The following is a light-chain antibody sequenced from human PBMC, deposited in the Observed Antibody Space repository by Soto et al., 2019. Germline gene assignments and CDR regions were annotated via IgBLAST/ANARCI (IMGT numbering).Light chain of an antibody. V-gene: IGKV1-5*01. CDR3: QQYNGYSRT. CDR1: QNIRNY. Sequence: DIQMTQSPSSLSASVVDRVTITFRASQNIRNYLNWYQQRPGKAPYLLISDFSSLERGVPSRFSGSGSGTEFTLTISSMQPDDFATFYCQQYNGYSRTFGQGTKVDIK. J-gene: IGKJ1*01. CDR2: DFS.